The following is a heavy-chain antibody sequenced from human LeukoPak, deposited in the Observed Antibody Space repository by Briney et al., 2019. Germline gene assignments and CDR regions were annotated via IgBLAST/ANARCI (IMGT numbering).Heavy chain of an antibody. J-gene: IGHJ4*02. CDR1: GFTFDDYA. Sequence: GGSLRLSCAASGFTFDDYAMHWVRQAPGKGLEWVSGISWNSGSIGYADSVKGRFTISRDNAKNSLYLQMNSLRAEDTALYYCAKDSSDGYSYDYFDYWGQGTLVTVSS. D-gene: IGHD5-24*01. CDR2: ISWNSGSI. CDR3: AKDSSDGYSYDYFDY. V-gene: IGHV3-9*01.